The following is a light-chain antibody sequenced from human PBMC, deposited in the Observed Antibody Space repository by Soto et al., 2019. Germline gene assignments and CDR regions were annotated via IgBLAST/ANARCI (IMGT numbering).Light chain of an antibody. J-gene: IGKJ1*01. Sequence: DIQMTQFPSSLSASVGDRVTSTCRASHGIRNDLAWYQQKPGKTPKRLIYAASSLQSGVPSRFSGSRSGTEFTLAISSLQPEDFATFYCLQHSTYPLTFGQVNKVEIK. CDR3: LQHSTYPLT. CDR1: HGIRND. V-gene: IGKV1-17*01. CDR2: AAS.